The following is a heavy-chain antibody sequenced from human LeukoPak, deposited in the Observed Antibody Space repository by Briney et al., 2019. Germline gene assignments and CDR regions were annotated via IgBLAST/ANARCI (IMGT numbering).Heavy chain of an antibody. Sequence: PGGSLTLTFAASGLTFRNYVMNWLRQPTAKGLEWVALISVSGYSTYHADSVRGRFTVSRDNSKNTLYLQMKSLRAEDTAVYYCAKVTGSGSYLADAFDIWGHGTVVTVSS. CDR1: GLTFRNYV. V-gene: IGHV3-23*01. J-gene: IGHJ3*02. CDR2: ISVSGYST. D-gene: IGHD3-10*01. CDR3: AKVTGSGSYLADAFDI.